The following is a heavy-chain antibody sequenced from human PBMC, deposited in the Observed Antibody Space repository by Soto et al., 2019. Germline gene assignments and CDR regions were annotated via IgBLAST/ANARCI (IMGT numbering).Heavy chain of an antibody. V-gene: IGHV3-7*01. CDR2: IKEDGSEK. CDR1: GFTFSSSW. Sequence: PGESLKISCAASGFTFSSSWMTWVRQAPGKGLAWVANIKEDGSEKYYVDSVKGRFTISRDNTNESLYLQMNSLRAEDTAVYYCASDPAPVGYRGLDVWGQGTTVTVSS. CDR3: ASDPAPVGYRGLDV. J-gene: IGHJ6*02. D-gene: IGHD5-12*01.